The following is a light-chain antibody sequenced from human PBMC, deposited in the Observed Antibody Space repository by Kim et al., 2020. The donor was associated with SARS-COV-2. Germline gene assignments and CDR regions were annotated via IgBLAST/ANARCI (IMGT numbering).Light chain of an antibody. CDR1: SRDVGAYNF. V-gene: IGLV2-14*03. Sequence: GQSITISCTGTSRDVGAYNFVSWYQQHPGKAPKLIIFDVTNRPSGVSNRFSGSKSGNTASLTISGLQPEDEADYYCSSYTRSTTYVFGTGTKVTVL. J-gene: IGLJ1*01. CDR3: SSYTRSTTYV. CDR2: DVT.